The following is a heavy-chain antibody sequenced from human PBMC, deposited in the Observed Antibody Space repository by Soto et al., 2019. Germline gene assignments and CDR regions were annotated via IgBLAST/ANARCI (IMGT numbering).Heavy chain of an antibody. CDR1: GVSLASGNW. CDR3: ARLVYDTRLNYMYFDF. J-gene: IGHJ4*02. D-gene: IGHD3-10*01. Sequence: SETLSLTCAVSGVSLASGNWWTWVRQSPQRGLEYIGEIFHDGTANYYPSFERRVAMSVDTPRNQFSLKLTSVTAADTAVYFCARLVYDTRLNYMYFDFWGPGTLVTVS. V-gene: IGHV4-4*02. CDR2: IFHDGTA.